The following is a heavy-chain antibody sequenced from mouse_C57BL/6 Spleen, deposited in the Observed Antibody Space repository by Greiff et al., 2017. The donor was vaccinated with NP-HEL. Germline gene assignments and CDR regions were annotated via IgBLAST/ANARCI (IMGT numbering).Heavy chain of an antibody. CDR3: ARSPPYYYGSSYYFDY. J-gene: IGHJ2*01. Sequence: EVQLQQSGPELVKPGASVKISCKASGYTFTDYYMNWVKQSHGKSLEWIGDINPNNGGTSYNQKFKGKATLTVDKSSSTAYMELRSLTSEDSAVYYCARSPPYYYGSSYYFDYWGQGTTLTVSS. CDR1: GYTFTDYY. D-gene: IGHD1-1*01. V-gene: IGHV1-26*01. CDR2: INPNNGGT.